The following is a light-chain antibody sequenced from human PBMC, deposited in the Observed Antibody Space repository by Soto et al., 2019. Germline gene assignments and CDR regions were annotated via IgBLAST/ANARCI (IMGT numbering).Light chain of an antibody. CDR3: QQRSNCPST. Sequence: EIVLTQSPATLSLSPGERAALSCRASQSVSSYLAWYQQKPGQAPRLLIYEASKRATGIPARFSGSGSGTDFPLTISGLESEDFAVYFCQQRSNCPSTFGGGTKVE. CDR2: EAS. V-gene: IGKV3-11*01. CDR1: QSVSSY. J-gene: IGKJ4*01.